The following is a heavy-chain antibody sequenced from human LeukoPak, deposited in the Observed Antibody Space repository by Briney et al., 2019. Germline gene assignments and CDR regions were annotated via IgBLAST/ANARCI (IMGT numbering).Heavy chain of an antibody. CDR1: GGSISSYY. CDR3: ATHRYNNANFDQ. D-gene: IGHD1-1*01. J-gene: IGHJ4*02. Sequence: SETLSLTCTVFGGSISSYYWSWIRQPPGKGLDWIGYISYSGSTNYNPSLKSRVTTSLDTSNNQPSLKLTSVTAADTAVYYCATHRYNNANFDQWGQGTLVTVSS. V-gene: IGHV4-59*08. CDR2: ISYSGST.